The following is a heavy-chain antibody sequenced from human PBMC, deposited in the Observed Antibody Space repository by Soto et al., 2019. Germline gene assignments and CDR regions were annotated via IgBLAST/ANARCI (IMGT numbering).Heavy chain of an antibody. J-gene: IGHJ4*02. D-gene: IGHD1-1*01. CDR1: GGSISSSSYY. V-gene: IGHV4-39*01. CDR2: IYYSGST. Sequence: PSETLSLTCTVSGGSISSSSYYWGWIRQPPGKGLEWIGSIYYSGSTYYNPSLKSRVTISVDTSKNQFSLKLSSVTAADTAVYYCARHGRPLRTTFFDYWGQGTLVTVSS. CDR3: ARHGRPLRTTFFDY.